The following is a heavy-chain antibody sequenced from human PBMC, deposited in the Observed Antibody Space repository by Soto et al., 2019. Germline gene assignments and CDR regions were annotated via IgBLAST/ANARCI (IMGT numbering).Heavy chain of an antibody. J-gene: IGHJ4*02. V-gene: IGHV3-66*01. CDR3: ENQARPQGGVGVDY. CDR1: GFTVSSNY. D-gene: IGHD3-16*01. CDR2: IYSGGST. Sequence: GGSLRLSCAASGFTVSSNYMSWVRQAPGKGLEWVSVIYSGGSTYYADSVKGRFTISRDNSKNTLYLQMNSLRAEDTAVYYCENQARPQGGVGVDYWGQGTLVTVSS.